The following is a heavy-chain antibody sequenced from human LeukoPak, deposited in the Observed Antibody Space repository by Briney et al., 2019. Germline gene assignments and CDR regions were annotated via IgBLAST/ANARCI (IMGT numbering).Heavy chain of an antibody. D-gene: IGHD6-19*01. CDR1: GYTFIGYY. CDR3: AITYTSGSGDAFDV. CDR2: INPNSGVT. J-gene: IGHJ3*01. V-gene: IGHV1-2*02. Sequence: ASVKVSCKASGYTFIGYYIHWVRQAPGQGLEWMGWINPNSGVTNYGRKFQGRVTMTRDTSISTAYMDLSRLRSDDTAVYFCAITYTSGSGDAFDVWGQGTMVAVSS.